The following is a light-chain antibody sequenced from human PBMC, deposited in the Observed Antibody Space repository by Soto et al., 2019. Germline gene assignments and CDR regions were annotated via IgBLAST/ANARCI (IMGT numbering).Light chain of an antibody. Sequence: SALTQPASVSGSPGQSITISCTGTSSDIGGYNYVSWYLQHPGKAPKLLIYEDNNRPSGVSNRFSGSRSGNTASLTISGLQTEDEADYYCSSFTGGSTLVVFGGGTKLTVL. J-gene: IGLJ2*01. CDR1: SSDIGGYNY. V-gene: IGLV2-14*01. CDR3: SSFTGGSTLVV. CDR2: EDN.